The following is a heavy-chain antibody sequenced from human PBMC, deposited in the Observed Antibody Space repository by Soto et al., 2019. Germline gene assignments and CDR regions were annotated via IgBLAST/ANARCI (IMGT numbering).Heavy chain of an antibody. CDR2: IYYSGST. CDR3: ARRNGDYGVEWYFDL. D-gene: IGHD4-17*01. CDR1: GGSISSSSYY. V-gene: IGHV4-39*01. Sequence: SETLSLTCTVSGGSISSSSYYWGWIRQPPGKGLEWIGSIYYSGSTYYNPSLKSRVTISVDTSKNQFSLKLSSVTAADTAVYYCARRNGDYGVEWYFDLWGRGTLVTVSS. J-gene: IGHJ2*01.